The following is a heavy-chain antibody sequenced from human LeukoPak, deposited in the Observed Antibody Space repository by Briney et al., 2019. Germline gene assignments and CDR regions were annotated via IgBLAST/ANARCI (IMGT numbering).Heavy chain of an antibody. D-gene: IGHD3-3*01. CDR1: GYTFTGYY. CDR3: ATVLITIFPQYYFDY. Sequence: ASVKVSCKASGYTFTGYYMHWVRQAPGQGLEWMGWINPNSGGTNYAQKFQGRVTMTRDTSISTAYMELSSLRSEDTAVYYCATVLITIFPQYYFDYWGQGTLVTVSS. V-gene: IGHV1-2*02. CDR2: INPNSGGT. J-gene: IGHJ4*02.